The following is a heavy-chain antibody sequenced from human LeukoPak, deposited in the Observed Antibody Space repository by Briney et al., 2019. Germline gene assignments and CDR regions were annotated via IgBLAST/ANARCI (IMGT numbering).Heavy chain of an antibody. CDR3: ARRVVGYCSSTSCYRGAFDI. D-gene: IGHD2-2*02. CDR2: IYYSGST. V-gene: IGHV4-39*01. J-gene: IGHJ3*02. CDR1: GGSISSSSCY. Sequence: SETLSLTCTVSGGSISSSSCYWGWIRQPPGKGLEWIGSIYYSGSTYYNPSLKSRVTISVDTSKNQFSLKLSSVTAADTAVYYCARRVVGYCSSTSCYRGAFDIWGQGTMVTVSS.